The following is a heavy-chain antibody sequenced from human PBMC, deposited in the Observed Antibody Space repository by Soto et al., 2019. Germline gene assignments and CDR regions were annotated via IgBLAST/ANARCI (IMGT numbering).Heavy chain of an antibody. D-gene: IGHD3-22*01. Sequence: SLRLSCAASGFTFSSYAMSWVRQAPGKGLEWVSAISGSGGSTYYADSVKGRFTISRDNSKNTLYLQMNSPRAEDTAVYYCAKDTDGSGRKFDPGGQGTLVTVSS. J-gene: IGHJ5*02. CDR2: ISGSGGST. CDR1: GFTFSSYA. V-gene: IGHV3-23*01. CDR3: AKDTDGSGRKFDP.